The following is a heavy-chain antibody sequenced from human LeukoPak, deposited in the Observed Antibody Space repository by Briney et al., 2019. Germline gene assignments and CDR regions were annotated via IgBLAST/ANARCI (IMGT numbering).Heavy chain of an antibody. Sequence: SETLSLTCTVSGGSMSSSSYYWGWIRQSPGKGLEWIGSIYYSGANHYNPSLKSRATMSVDTSKNQFSVKLTSVTATDTAVYYCVRVRGYWLVRGYLDYWGQGTQVTVSS. D-gene: IGHD6-19*01. CDR2: IYYSGAN. J-gene: IGHJ4*02. CDR1: GGSMSSSSYY. V-gene: IGHV4-39*02. CDR3: VRVRGYWLVRGYLDY.